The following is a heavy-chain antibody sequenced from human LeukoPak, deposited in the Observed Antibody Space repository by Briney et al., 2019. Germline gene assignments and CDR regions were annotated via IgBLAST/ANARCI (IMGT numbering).Heavy chain of an antibody. CDR1: GYTFTNYY. D-gene: IGHD1-14*01. V-gene: IGHV1-46*01. J-gene: IGHJ4*02. CDR3: AREIPRTYYFDY. CDR2: INPSGGSR. Sequence: ASVKVSCKGSGYTFTNYYIKWVGQAPGQGLERMGDINPSGGSRKYAQRFQDRDLITGDTSTSSVYIDLSSLRSEDTAIYYCAREIPRTYYFDYWGQGTLVTAPS.